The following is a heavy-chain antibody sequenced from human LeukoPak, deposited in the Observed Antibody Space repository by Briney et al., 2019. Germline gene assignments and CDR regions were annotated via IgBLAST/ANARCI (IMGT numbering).Heavy chain of an antibody. CDR1: GGSFSGYY. D-gene: IGHD3-10*01. J-gene: IGHJ6*02. CDR2: INHSGST. V-gene: IGHV4-34*01. CDR3: ARGVFITMVRGVNKRYGMDV. Sequence: SETLSLTCAVYGGSFSGYYWSWIRQPPGKGLEWIGEINHSGSTNHNPSLKSRVTISVDTSKNQFSLKLSSVTAADTAVYYCARGVFITMVRGVNKRYGMDVWGQGTTVTVSS.